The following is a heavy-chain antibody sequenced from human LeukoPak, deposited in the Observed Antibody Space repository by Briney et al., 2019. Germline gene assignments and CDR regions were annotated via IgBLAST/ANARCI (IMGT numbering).Heavy chain of an antibody. Sequence: GASVKVSCKASGYTFTSYGISWVRQAPGQGLEWMGWISAYNGNTNYAQKLQGRVTMTTDTSTSTAYMELSSLRSEDTAVYYCARDLRERYCSSTSCYDRFDPWGQGTLVTVSS. CDR2: ISAYNGNT. CDR3: ARDLRERYCSSTSCYDRFDP. D-gene: IGHD2-2*01. CDR1: GYTFTSYG. J-gene: IGHJ5*02. V-gene: IGHV1-18*01.